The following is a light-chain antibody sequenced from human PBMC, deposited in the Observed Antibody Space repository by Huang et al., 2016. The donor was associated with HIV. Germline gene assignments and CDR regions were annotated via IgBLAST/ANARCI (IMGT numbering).Light chain of an antibody. CDR2: DGS. J-gene: IGKJ4*01. CDR3: QQRRSWPLT. Sequence: EVVLTQSPPTLSLVPGETATLSCRASQTSGTYVAWYQQRPGQGPRLLSYDGSNRAAGVPARISGAGSGTTFTLSISGLESEDFGVYYCQQRRSWPLTFGGGTKVEV. V-gene: IGKV3-11*01. CDR1: QTSGTY.